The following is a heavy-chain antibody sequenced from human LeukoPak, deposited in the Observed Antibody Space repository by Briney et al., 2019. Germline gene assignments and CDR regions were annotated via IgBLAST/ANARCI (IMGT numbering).Heavy chain of an antibody. CDR1: GYTFTSYY. CDR2: INPSGGST. J-gene: IGHJ4*02. CDR3: ARDQEGGSSGYYYPDY. D-gene: IGHD3-22*01. Sequence: ASVKVSCKASGYTFTSYYMHWVRQAPGQGLEWMGIINPSGGSTSYAQKFQGRVTMTRDTSTSTVYMELSSLRSEDTAVYYCARDQEGGSSGYYYPDYWGQGTLVTVSS. V-gene: IGHV1-46*01.